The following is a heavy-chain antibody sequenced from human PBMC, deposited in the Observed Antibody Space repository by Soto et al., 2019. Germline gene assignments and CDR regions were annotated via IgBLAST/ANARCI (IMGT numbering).Heavy chain of an antibody. Sequence: EVQLLESGGGLVQPGGSLRLSCAASGFTFSSYAMNWVRQAPGKGLEWVSAISGSGGTTYYADSVKGRFTISRDNSKNTLYLQMNSLRAEDTAVYYCAKGSGSSGFFGFDYWGQGTLVTVSS. V-gene: IGHV3-23*01. CDR2: ISGSGGTT. CDR1: GFTFSSYA. CDR3: AKGSGSSGFFGFDY. D-gene: IGHD5-12*01. J-gene: IGHJ4*02.